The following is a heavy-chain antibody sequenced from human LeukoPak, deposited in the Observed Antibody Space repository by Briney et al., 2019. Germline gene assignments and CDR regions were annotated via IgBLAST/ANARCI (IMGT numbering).Heavy chain of an antibody. CDR2: ISSDGNSK. CDR1: GFSFSSYS. CDR3: VSPTANYPFLYYFDS. J-gene: IGHJ4*02. D-gene: IGHD5-24*01. Sequence: GGSLRLSCAASGFSFSSYSIHWVRQAPGKGLEWVAVISSDGNSKNFALSVKGRFAISRDNSKNTLFLQMNNLRSEDTALYYCVSPTANYPFLYYFDSWGQGTLVTVSS. V-gene: IGHV3-30*09.